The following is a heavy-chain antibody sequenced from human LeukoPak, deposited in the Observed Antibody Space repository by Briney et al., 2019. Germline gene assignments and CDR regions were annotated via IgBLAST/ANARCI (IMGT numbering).Heavy chain of an antibody. J-gene: IGHJ4*02. CDR1: GFTFEDYA. D-gene: IGHD6-19*01. V-gene: IGHV3-30*02. CDR2: IRYDGSNK. Sequence: GGSLRLSCASSGFTFEDYAMHWVRQAPGKGLEWVAFIRYDGSNKYYAGSVKGRFTISRDNSKNTLYLQMNSLRADDTAVYYCAKEGRSGWEKYYFDYWGQGTLVTVSS. CDR3: AKEGRSGWEKYYFDY.